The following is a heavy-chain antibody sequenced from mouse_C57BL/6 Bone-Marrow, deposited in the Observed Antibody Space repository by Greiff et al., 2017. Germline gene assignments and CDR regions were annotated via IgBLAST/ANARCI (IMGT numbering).Heavy chain of an antibody. CDR1: GYTFTDYY. Sequence: EVQLKQSGPELVKPGASVKISCKASGYTFTDYYMNWVKQSHGKSLEWIGDINPNNGGTSYNQKFKGKATLTVDKSSSTAYMELRSLTSEDSAVYYCASGGVAYYGYAMDYWGQGTSVTVSS. J-gene: IGHJ4*01. V-gene: IGHV1-26*01. CDR3: ASGGVAYYGYAMDY. D-gene: IGHD2-10*01. CDR2: INPNNGGT.